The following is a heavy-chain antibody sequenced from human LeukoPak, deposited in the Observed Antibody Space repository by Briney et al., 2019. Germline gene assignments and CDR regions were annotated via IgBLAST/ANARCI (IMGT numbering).Heavy chain of an antibody. CDR3: AKDGPPYSSDWYFFDY. V-gene: IGHV3-30*18. D-gene: IGHD6-19*01. J-gene: IGHJ4*02. CDR1: GFTFSNYG. Sequence: GGSLRLSCAASGFTFSNYGMHWVRQAPAKGLEWVAVISYDGSNNYYADSVKGRFTISRDNSKNTLYLQMSSLRAEDTAVYYCAKDGPPYSSDWYFFDYWGQGTLVTVSS. CDR2: ISYDGSNN.